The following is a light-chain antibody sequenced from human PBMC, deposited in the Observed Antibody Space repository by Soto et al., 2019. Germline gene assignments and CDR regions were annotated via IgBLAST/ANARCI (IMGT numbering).Light chain of an antibody. CDR3: QKYNSAPQT. V-gene: IGKV1-27*01. Sequence: DTPMPQSAASLSIPLRDRVTITCRASQGISNYLAWYQQKPVKVPKLLIYAASTLQSGVPSRFSGSGSGTDFTLTISSLQAEDVATYYCQKYNSAPQTFGQGTKVDIK. CDR2: AAS. J-gene: IGKJ1*01. CDR1: QGISNY.